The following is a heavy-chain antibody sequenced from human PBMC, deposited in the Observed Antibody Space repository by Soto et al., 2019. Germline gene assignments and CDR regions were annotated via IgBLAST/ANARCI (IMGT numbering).Heavy chain of an antibody. CDR3: ARDFDRGLAAKDYFDY. Sequence: GASVKVSCKASGFTFTSSAVQWVRQARGQRLEWIGWIVVGSGNTNYAQKFQERVTITRDMSTSTAYMELSSLRSEDTAVYYCARDFDRGLAAKDYFDYWGQGTLVTVSS. D-gene: IGHD2-15*01. CDR1: GFTFTSSA. J-gene: IGHJ4*02. V-gene: IGHV1-58*01. CDR2: IVVGSGNT.